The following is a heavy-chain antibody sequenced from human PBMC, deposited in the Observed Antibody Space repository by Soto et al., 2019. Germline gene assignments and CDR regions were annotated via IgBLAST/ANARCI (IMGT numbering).Heavy chain of an antibody. D-gene: IGHD1-1*01. CDR2: ISAYSGNA. Sequence: QAQLVQSGAEVKKPGASVKVSCKASGFSFTSYGFSWVRQAPGQGLELMGWISAYSGNAKYEEKIQDRVTMTTDTATSTVYMEVRRLRSEDTGVCYWARRGSGTVYEACNIWGQGTMVTVSS. CDR3: ARRGSGTVYEACNI. CDR1: GFSFTSYG. J-gene: IGHJ3*02. V-gene: IGHV1-18*04.